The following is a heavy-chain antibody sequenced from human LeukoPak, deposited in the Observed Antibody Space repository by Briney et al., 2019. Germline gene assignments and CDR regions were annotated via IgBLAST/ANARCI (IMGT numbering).Heavy chain of an antibody. CDR2: IYHSGST. Sequence: SGTLSLTCAVSGGSISSSNWWSWVRQPPGKGLEWIGEIYHSGSTNYNPSLKSRVTISVDKSKNQFSLKLSSATAADTAVYYCARAISGGILHFDYWGQGTLVTVSS. CDR3: ARAISGGILHFDY. D-gene: IGHD1-26*01. J-gene: IGHJ4*02. V-gene: IGHV4-4*02. CDR1: GGSISSSNW.